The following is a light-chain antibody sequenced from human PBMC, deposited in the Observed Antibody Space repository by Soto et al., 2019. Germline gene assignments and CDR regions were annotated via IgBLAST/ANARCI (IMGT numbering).Light chain of an antibody. CDR3: SSYTSSNTVV. V-gene: IGLV2-14*01. Sequence: QSVLAQPASVSGSPGQSITFSCTGTSSDVGGSDYVSWYQQHPGIAPKLMIYDVSNRPSGVSNRFSGSKSGNTAFLTISGLQAEDEADYYCSSYTSSNTVVFGGGTKLTVL. J-gene: IGLJ2*01. CDR1: SSDVGGSDY. CDR2: DVS.